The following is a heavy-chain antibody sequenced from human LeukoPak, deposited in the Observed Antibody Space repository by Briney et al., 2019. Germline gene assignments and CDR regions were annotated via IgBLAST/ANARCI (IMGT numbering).Heavy chain of an antibody. V-gene: IGHV3-7*01. Sequence: GGYLGLSCAASGFTFSSYWMSWVRQAPGKGLEWVANIKQDGSEKYYVDSVKGRFTISRDNAKNSLYLQMNSLRAEDTAVYYCARDRRGPWSGYLVYWGQGTLVTVSS. CDR2: IKQDGSEK. J-gene: IGHJ4*02. D-gene: IGHD3-3*01. CDR1: GFTFSSYW. CDR3: ARDRRGPWSGYLVY.